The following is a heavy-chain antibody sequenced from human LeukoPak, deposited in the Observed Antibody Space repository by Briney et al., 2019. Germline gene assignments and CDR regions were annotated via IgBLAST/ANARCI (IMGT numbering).Heavy chain of an antibody. D-gene: IGHD2-2*01. CDR3: ARASPFIVVVSAASDDAFDI. J-gene: IGHJ3*02. CDR2: ISAYNGNT. Sequence: GASVKVSCKASGYTFTSYGISWVRQAPGQGLEWMGWISAYNGNTNYAQKLQGRVTMTTDTSTSTAYMELRSLRSDDTAVYYCARASPFIVVVSAASDDAFDIWGQGTMVTVSS. CDR1: GYTFTSYG. V-gene: IGHV1-18*01.